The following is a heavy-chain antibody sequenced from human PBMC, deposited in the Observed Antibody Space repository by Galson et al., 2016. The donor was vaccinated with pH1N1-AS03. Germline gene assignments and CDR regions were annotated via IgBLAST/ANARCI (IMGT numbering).Heavy chain of an antibody. V-gene: IGHV3-64*01. CDR2: TSGNGFST. Sequence: SLRLSCAVGGFTFSSYAMFWLRQAPGKGLEYVSATSGNGFSTYYANSVKDRFTVSRDNSKNTLYLQMGSLRVEDMAVYYCARGPVSYANYWFPPPDYWGQGTLVTVSS. CDR3: ARGPVSYANYWFPPPDY. J-gene: IGHJ4*02. CDR1: GFTFSSYA. D-gene: IGHD4/OR15-4a*01.